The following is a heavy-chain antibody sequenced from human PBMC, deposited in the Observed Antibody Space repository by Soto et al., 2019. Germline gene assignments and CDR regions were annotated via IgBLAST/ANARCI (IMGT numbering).Heavy chain of an antibody. Sequence: EVQLVESGGGLVQPGGSLRLSCAASGFTFSISWMHWVRQVPGQGLEWVSRINGDSSSTRHADSVTGRFTVSRDNARNTLYLHMNSLRVEDTGVYHCAGELCFGSVCSRAVDVWGQGTMVTVST. V-gene: IGHV3-74*01. D-gene: IGHD2-15*01. J-gene: IGHJ3*01. CDR1: GFTFSISW. CDR2: INGDSSST. CDR3: AGELCFGSVCSRAVDV.